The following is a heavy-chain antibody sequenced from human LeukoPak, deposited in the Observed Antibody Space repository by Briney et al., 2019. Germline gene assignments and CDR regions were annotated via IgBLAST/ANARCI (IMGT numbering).Heavy chain of an antibody. Sequence: PSETLSLTCAVYGGSFSGYYWSWIRQPPGKGLEWIGEINHSGSTNYNPSLKSRVTISVDTSKNQFSLKLSSVTAADTAVYYCAREYCGGDCYGGAFGYWGQGTLVTVSP. V-gene: IGHV4-34*01. J-gene: IGHJ4*02. CDR3: AREYCGGDCYGGAFGY. CDR1: GGSFSGYY. CDR2: INHSGST. D-gene: IGHD2-21*02.